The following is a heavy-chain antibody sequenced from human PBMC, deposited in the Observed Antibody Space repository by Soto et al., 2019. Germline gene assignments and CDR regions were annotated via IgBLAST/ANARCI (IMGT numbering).Heavy chain of an antibody. Sequence: QVQLVQSGAEVKKPGASVKVSCKASGYTFTRYAIHWVRQAPGQSLEWMGWINAGKGNTKHSEKFQGRVTITRDTSTSTAYMELSSLRSEDTAVYYCARDESDWGQGTLVTVSS. CDR3: ARDESD. CDR2: INAGKGNT. CDR1: GYTFTRYA. J-gene: IGHJ4*02. D-gene: IGHD2-21*01. V-gene: IGHV1-3*01.